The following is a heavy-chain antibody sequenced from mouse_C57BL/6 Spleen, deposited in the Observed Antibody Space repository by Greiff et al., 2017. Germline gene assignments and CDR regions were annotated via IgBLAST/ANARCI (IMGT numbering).Heavy chain of an antibody. V-gene: IGHV1-55*01. D-gene: IGHD1-1*01. CDR3: ARGPYYGSSYYAMDY. J-gene: IGHJ4*01. CDR2: IYPGSGST. Sequence: QVQLQQPGAELVKPGASVKMSCKASGYTFTSYWITWVKQRAGQGLEWIGDIYPGSGSTNYNEKFKSKATLTVDTSSSTAYMQLSSLTSEDSAVYYCARGPYYGSSYYAMDYWGQGTSVTVSS. CDR1: GYTFTSYW.